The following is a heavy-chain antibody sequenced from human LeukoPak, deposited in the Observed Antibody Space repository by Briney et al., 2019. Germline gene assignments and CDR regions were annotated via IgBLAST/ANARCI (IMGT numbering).Heavy chain of an antibody. Sequence: GASVKVSCKASGYTFSSYYMQWVRQAPGQGLEWMGIINPVSGSTTYAQKFQGRVTMTEDTSTDTAYMELSSLRSEDTAVYYCATVPTSGSHGDYWGQGTLVTVSS. J-gene: IGHJ4*02. CDR3: ATVPTSGSHGDY. D-gene: IGHD1-26*01. CDR1: GYTFSSYY. CDR2: INPVSGST. V-gene: IGHV1-46*01.